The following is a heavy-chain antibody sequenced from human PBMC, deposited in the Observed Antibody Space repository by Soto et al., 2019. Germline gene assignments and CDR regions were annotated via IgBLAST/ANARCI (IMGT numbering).Heavy chain of an antibody. Sequence: PGGSLRLSCAASGFTFSSYGMHWVRQAPGKGLEWVAVIWYDGSNKYYADSVKGRFTISRDNSKNTLYLQMNSLRAEDTAVYYCAREGGDYDILTGYYSHWGQGTLVTVSS. CDR2: IWYDGSNK. J-gene: IGHJ4*02. D-gene: IGHD3-9*01. CDR3: AREGGDYDILTGYYSH. V-gene: IGHV3-33*01. CDR1: GFTFSSYG.